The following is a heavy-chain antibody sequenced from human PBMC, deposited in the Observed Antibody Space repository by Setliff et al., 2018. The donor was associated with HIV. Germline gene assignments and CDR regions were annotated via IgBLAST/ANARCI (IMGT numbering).Heavy chain of an antibody. CDR3: ARDPGDYDRKFDY. CDR1: GGSISFYY. J-gene: IGHJ4*02. V-gene: IGHV4-59*01. D-gene: IGHD3-22*01. CDR2: TFDNGNT. Sequence: SETLSLTCSISGGSISFYYWNWLRQTPGKGLEWIAYTFDNGNTHYHPSLESLVTLSLDTSRNLCSLRLSSVTAADTAVYYCARDPGDYDRKFDYWGQGSLVTVSS.